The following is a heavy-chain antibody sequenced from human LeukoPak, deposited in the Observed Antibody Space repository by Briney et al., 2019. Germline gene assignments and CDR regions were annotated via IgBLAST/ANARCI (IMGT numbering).Heavy chain of an antibody. CDR2: ISGSGEGR. CDR3: ARDRLRGIAAAGTNAFDI. D-gene: IGHD6-13*01. Sequence: GGSLRLSCAASGFTFSSYAMSWVRQAPGKGLEWVSVISGSGEGRYYADSVKGRFTISRDNSQNTLYLQMSSLRAEDMAVYYCARDRLRGIAAAGTNAFDIWGQGTMVTVSS. J-gene: IGHJ3*02. V-gene: IGHV3-23*01. CDR1: GFTFSSYA.